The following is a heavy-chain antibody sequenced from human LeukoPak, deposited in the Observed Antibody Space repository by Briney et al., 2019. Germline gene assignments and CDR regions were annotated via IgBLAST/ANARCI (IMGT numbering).Heavy chain of an antibody. J-gene: IGHJ4*02. CDR1: GFTFSSFT. CDR3: ARETILFWGSYRDRYYFDY. V-gene: IGHV3-21*01. CDR2: ISSSSSYI. D-gene: IGHD3-16*02. Sequence: PGGSLRLSCAASGFTFSSFTMNWVRQAPGKGLEWVSSISSSSSYIYSADSVKGRFTISRDNARNSLYLRMNSLGAEDTAVYYCARETILFWGSYRDRYYFDYWGQGTLVTVSS.